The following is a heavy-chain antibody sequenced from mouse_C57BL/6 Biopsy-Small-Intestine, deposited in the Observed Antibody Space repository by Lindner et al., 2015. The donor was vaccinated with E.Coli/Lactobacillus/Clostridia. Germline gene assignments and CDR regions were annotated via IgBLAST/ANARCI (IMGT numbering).Heavy chain of an antibody. CDR2: IYPYNGDT. J-gene: IGHJ2*01. Sequence: VQLQESGPELVKPGASVKMSCKAPGYTFTSFVMHWVKQKPGQGLEWIGYIYPYNGDTKYNEKFKGKATLTSDKSSSTAYMELSSLTSEDSAVYYCANIYYYDGSPFDYWGQGTTLTVSS. V-gene: IGHV1-14*01. CDR1: GYTFTSFV. CDR3: ANIYYYDGSPFDY. D-gene: IGHD1-1*01.